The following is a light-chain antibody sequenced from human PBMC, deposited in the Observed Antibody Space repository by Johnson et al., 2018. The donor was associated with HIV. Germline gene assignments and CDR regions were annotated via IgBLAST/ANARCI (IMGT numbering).Light chain of an antibody. CDR1: SSNIGNNY. CDR3: GTWDSSLSAYV. J-gene: IGLJ1*01. Sequence: QPVLTQPPSVSAAPGQTVTISCAGSSSNIGNNYVSWYQQLPGTAPKLLIYENNKRPSGIPDRFSGSKSGTSATLGITALQTGDEADYYCGTWDSSLSAYVFGTGTKVTVL. V-gene: IGLV1-51*02. CDR2: ENN.